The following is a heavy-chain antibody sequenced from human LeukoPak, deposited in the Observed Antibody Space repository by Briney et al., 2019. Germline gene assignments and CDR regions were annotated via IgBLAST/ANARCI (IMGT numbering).Heavy chain of an antibody. V-gene: IGHV4-59*01. J-gene: IGHJ6*03. CDR2: IYYSGST. D-gene: IGHD6-13*01. CDR1: GGSISSYY. Sequence: SETLSLTCTVSGGSISSYYWSWIRQPPGKGLEWIGYIYYSGSTNYNPSLKSRVTISVDTSKNQFSLKLSSVTAADTAVYYCATSSWYGGYYYYYMDVWGKGTTVTVSS. CDR3: ATSSWYGGYYYYYMDV.